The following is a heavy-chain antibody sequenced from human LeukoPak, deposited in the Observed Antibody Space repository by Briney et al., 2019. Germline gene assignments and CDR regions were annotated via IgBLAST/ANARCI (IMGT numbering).Heavy chain of an antibody. D-gene: IGHD4-11*01. Sequence: SVKVSCKASGGTFSSYTISWVRQAPGQGLEWMGRIIPILGRANYAQKFQGRVTITADKPTSTAYMELSTLRSEDTAVYYCARAKKQGATVTTGWFDPWGQGTLVTVSS. V-gene: IGHV1-69*08. CDR3: ARAKKQGATVTTGWFDP. CDR1: GGTFSSYT. J-gene: IGHJ5*02. CDR2: IIPILGRA.